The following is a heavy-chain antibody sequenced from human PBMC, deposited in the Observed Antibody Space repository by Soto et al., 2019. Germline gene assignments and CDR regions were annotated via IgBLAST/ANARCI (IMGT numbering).Heavy chain of an antibody. CDR3: ATGQQVRMADI. CDR1: TSTVTAYY. Sequence: QVQLLESRGGLVKPGGSLRLSCAASTSTVTAYYMAWIRQPPGKGLEWISYISSSSRDTNHADSVKGRFTISRDNAKNSLYLQMNNLRAEDTAVYFCATGQQVRMADIWGQGTMVTVSS. CDR2: ISSSSRDT. J-gene: IGHJ3*02. V-gene: IGHV3-11*03. D-gene: IGHD6-13*01.